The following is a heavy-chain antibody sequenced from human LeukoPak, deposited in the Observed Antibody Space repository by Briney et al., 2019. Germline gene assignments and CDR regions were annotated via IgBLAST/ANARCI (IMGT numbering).Heavy chain of an antibody. J-gene: IGHJ4*02. D-gene: IGHD2-15*01. V-gene: IGHV4-34*01. CDR1: GGSFSGYY. CDR2: INHSGST. Sequence: KPSETLSLTCAVYGGSFSGYYWSWIRQPPGKGLEWIGEINHSGSTNYNPSLKSRVTISVDTSKNQFSLKLSSVTAADTAVYYCARGYRRVADYWGQGTLVTVSS. CDR3: ARGYRRVADY.